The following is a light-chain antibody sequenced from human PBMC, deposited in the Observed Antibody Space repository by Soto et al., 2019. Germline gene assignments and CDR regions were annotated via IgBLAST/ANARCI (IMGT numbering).Light chain of an antibody. CDR1: QSVSSSS. J-gene: IGKJ2*01. V-gene: IGKV3-20*01. CDR3: QQYGSSPYT. CDR2: GAS. Sequence: EIVLTQSPGTLSLSPGERATLSSRASQSVSSSSLAWYQQKPGQAPRLLIYGASSRATGIPDRFSGSGSGTDFTLIISRLEPEDFAVFYCQQYGSSPYTFGQGTKLEIK.